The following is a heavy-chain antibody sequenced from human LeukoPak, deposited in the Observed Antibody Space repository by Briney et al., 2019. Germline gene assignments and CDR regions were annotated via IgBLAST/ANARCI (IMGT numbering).Heavy chain of an antibody. CDR2: ISYDGSNK. D-gene: IGHD3-10*01. Sequence: PGGSLRLSCAASGSTFSSYAMHWVRQAPGKGLEWVAVISYDGSNKYYADSVKGRFTISRDNSKNTLYLQMNSLRAEDTAVYYCAGNYMVQGYYFDYWGQGTLVTVSS. V-gene: IGHV3-30-3*01. J-gene: IGHJ4*02. CDR3: AGNYMVQGYYFDY. CDR1: GSTFSSYA.